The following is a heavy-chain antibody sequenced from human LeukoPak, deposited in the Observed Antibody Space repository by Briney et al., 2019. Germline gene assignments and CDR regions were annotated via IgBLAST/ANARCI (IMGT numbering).Heavy chain of an antibody. D-gene: IGHD2-15*01. V-gene: IGHV4-39*01. CDR1: GFTFSSYA. Sequence: GSLRLSCAASGFTFSSYAMSWVRQPPGKGLEWIGSIYYSGSTYYNPSLKSRVTISVDTSKNQFSLKLSSVTAADTAVYYCAREIVVVVAATTGFDYWGQGTLVTVSS. CDR2: IYYSGST. CDR3: AREIVVVVAATTGFDY. J-gene: IGHJ4*02.